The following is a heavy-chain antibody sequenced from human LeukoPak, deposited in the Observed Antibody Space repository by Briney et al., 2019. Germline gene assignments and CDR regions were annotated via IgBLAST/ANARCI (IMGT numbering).Heavy chain of an antibody. CDR1: GLTFSSYW. Sequence: GGSLRLSCAASGLTFSSYWMHWDRQAPGKGLVWVSRINSDGSATFYADSVKGRFTISRDNAKNTLYLQMNSLRAEDTAVYYCVKAIVAAGYDYWGQGTLVTVSS. V-gene: IGHV3-74*01. CDR2: INSDGSAT. J-gene: IGHJ4*02. D-gene: IGHD6-13*01. CDR3: VKAIVAAGYDY.